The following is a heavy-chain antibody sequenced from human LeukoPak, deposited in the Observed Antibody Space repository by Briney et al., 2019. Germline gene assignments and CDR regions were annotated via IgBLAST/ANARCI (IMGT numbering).Heavy chain of an antibody. J-gene: IGHJ5*02. CDR1: GFTVSSNY. CDR2: IYSGSST. Sequence: GWSLTLSCAASGFTVSSNYMSGVRQAPGKGLAWVSVIYSGSSTYYADYVKGRFTISRDNSKHTLYLQMNSLRAEDTAVYYCARDTAWGQGTLVTVSS. D-gene: IGHD4-17*01. CDR3: ARDTA. V-gene: IGHV3-53*01.